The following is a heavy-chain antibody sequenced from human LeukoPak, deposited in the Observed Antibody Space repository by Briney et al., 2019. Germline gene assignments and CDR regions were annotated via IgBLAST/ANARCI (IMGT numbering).Heavy chain of an antibody. CDR2: INHSGST. D-gene: IGHD4-17*01. CDR3: AREVGDYVPDAFDI. CDR1: GGSFSGYY. Sequence: PSETLSLTCAVYGGSFSGYYWSWIRQPPGKGLEWIGEINHSGSTNYNPSLKSRVTISVDTSKNQFSLKLSSVTAADTAVYYCAREVGDYVPDAFDIWGQGAMVTVSS. V-gene: IGHV4-34*01. J-gene: IGHJ3*02.